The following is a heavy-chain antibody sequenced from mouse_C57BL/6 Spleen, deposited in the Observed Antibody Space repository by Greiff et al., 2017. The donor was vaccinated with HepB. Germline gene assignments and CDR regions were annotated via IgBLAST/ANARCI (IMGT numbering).Heavy chain of an antibody. J-gene: IGHJ1*03. D-gene: IGHD1-1*01. V-gene: IGHV1-7*01. CDR1: GYTFTSYW. CDR3: ARGDYYGSSYWYFDV. Sequence: QVQLKESGAELAKPGASVKLSCKASGYTFTSYWMHWVKQRPGQGLEWIGYINPRSGYTKYNQKFKDKATLPADKSSSTAYMQLSSLTYEDSAVYYCARGDYYGSSYWYFDVWGTGTTVTVSS. CDR2: INPRSGYT.